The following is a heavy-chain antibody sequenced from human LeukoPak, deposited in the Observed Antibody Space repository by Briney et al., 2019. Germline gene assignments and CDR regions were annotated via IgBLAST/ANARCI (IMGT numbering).Heavy chain of an antibody. CDR3: ARDFYDSSGYPEY. D-gene: IGHD3-22*01. CDR2: INHSGST. V-gene: IGHV4-34*01. CDR1: GGSFSGYY. J-gene: IGHJ4*02. Sequence: SETLSLTCAVYGGSFSGYYWSWIRQPPGKGLEWIGEINHSGSTNYNPSLKSRVTISVDTSKNQFSLKLSSVTAADTAVYYCARDFYDSSGYPEYWGQGTLVTVSS.